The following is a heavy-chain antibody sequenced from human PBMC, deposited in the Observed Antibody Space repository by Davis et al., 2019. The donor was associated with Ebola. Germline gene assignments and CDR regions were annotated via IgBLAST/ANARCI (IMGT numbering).Heavy chain of an antibody. CDR2: IRSKANSYAT. CDR3: TYTYSSGEDV. J-gene: IGHJ6*02. CDR1: GFNFINHA. V-gene: IGHV3-73*01. Sequence: GESLKISCAASGFNFINHAMTWVRQASGKGLEWVGRIRSKANSYATAYAASVKGRFTISRDDSKNTAYLQMNSLKTEDTAVYYCTYTYSSGEDVWGQGTTVTVSS. D-gene: IGHD6-25*01.